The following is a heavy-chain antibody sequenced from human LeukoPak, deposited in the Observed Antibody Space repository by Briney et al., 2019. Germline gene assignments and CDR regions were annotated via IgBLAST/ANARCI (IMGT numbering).Heavy chain of an antibody. J-gene: IGHJ4*02. Sequence: GRSLRLSCAASGFTFSSYAMHWVRQAPGKGLEWVAVISYDGSNKYYADSVKGRFTISRDNSKNTLYLQMNSLTAEDTAVYYCAKSQYYYGSGRLPAEFSPDYWGQGTLVTVSS. D-gene: IGHD3-10*01. CDR1: GFTFSSYA. CDR2: ISYDGSNK. CDR3: AKSQYYYGSGRLPAEFSPDY. V-gene: IGHV3-30-3*02.